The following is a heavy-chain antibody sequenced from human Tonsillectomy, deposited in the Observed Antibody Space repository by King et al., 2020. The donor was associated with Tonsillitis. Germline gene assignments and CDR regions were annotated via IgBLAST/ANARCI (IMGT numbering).Heavy chain of an antibody. CDR1: GFTFAMFW. CDR3: ARGGSTFSSMSSSAY. CDR2: IKQDGSDK. V-gene: IGHV3-7*01. Sequence: QLVQSGGDLVQPGGSLRLSCAASGFTFAMFWMSWVRQAPGKGLEWVANIKQDGSDKDYADSVKGRFTISRDNANKLLYLQMNSLRAEDTAVYFCARGGSTFSSMSSSAYWGQGTLVTVSS. J-gene: IGHJ4*02. D-gene: IGHD2/OR15-2a*01.